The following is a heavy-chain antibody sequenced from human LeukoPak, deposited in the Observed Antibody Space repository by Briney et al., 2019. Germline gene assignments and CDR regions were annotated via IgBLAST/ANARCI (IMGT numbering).Heavy chain of an antibody. CDR2: MHPSNGDT. J-gene: IGHJ3*01. D-gene: IGHD3-10*01. CDR3: ARRVRGVVIFSRAQGSFDL. Sequence: ASVKVSCKASGYTFTNYDINWVRQATGQGLEWRGWMHPSNGDTGYAQKFQGRVTITRNTSTTTAYMELSSLRSDDTAVYYCARRVRGVVIFSRAQGSFDLWGQGTLVTVSS. V-gene: IGHV1-8*01. CDR1: GYTFTNYD.